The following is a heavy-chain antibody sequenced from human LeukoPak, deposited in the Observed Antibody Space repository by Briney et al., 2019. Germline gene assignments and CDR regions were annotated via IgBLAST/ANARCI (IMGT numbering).Heavy chain of an antibody. D-gene: IGHD1-26*01. V-gene: IGHV3-48*01. J-gene: IGHJ4*02. CDR2: ISSGSNTI. CDR3: ARRVGATYHFDW. Sequence: GGSLRLSCAASEFTFSTYSVNWVRQAPGKGLEWISYISSGSNTIYYADSVKGRFTISRDNAKNSPYLQMNSLRAEDTAVYYCARRVGATYHFDWWGQGTLVTVSS. CDR1: EFTFSTYS.